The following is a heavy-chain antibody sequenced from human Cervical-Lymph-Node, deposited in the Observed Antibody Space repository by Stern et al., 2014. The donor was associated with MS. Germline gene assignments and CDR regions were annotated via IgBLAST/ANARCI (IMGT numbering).Heavy chain of an antibody. CDR3: ARDGWDGNASDGFDM. CDR1: GVSISNKC. D-gene: IGHD6-19*01. Sequence: QVQLQESGPRLVKPSETLSLTCTVSGVSISNKCWNWIRQPPGEGLEWIGCIHHDGGAKKNPSLKGRVTMLVDTPKNQFSLKLTSVTAADTAVYYCARDGWDGNASDGFDMWGRGTMVIVSS. J-gene: IGHJ3*02. CDR2: IHHDGGA. V-gene: IGHV4-59*01.